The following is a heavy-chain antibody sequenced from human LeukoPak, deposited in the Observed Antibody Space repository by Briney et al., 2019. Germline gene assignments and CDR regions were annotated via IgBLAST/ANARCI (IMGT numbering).Heavy chain of an antibody. CDR2: LYPGVTT. CDR1: GASISESY. V-gene: IGHV4-4*07. CDR3: ARSDCYGGNCYTSRFDR. D-gene: IGHD2-15*01. Sequence: SETLSLTCTVSGASISESYWSWIRQPAGKGLEWIGHLYPGVTTSYNATLRSRVAMSVDTSRNEISLTLTSVTGADTAVYYCARSDCYGGNCYTSRFDRWGQGTEVVVSS. J-gene: IGHJ5*02.